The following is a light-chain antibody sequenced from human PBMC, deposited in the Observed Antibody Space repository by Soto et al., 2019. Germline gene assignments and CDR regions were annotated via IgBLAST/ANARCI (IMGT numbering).Light chain of an antibody. CDR2: GAS. J-gene: IGKJ2*01. CDR1: QSVSAN. Sequence: EILMTHSQGTLSVSPWERVTVSCRASQSVSANLAWYQQKPGQAPRLLIYGASTRATGVPARFSGGGSGTEFTLTISSLQSEDFAVYYCQQYKDWPPYTFGQGTKVDIK. CDR3: QQYKDWPPYT. V-gene: IGKV3-15*01.